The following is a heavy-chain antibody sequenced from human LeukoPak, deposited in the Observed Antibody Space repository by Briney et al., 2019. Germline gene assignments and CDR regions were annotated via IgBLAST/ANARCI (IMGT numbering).Heavy chain of an antibody. Sequence: AGGSPRLSCAASGLSFSSFAMSWVRQGPARGLEWVSSIRGNGKTFYADSVKGRFTLSSDSSRNTVYFQLNNLRVEDTAIYYCAKASWVSSTDAVRWGQGTLVTVSS. CDR3: AKASWVSSTDAVR. CDR2: IRGNGKT. D-gene: IGHD3-16*01. J-gene: IGHJ4*02. V-gene: IGHV3-23*01. CDR1: GLSFSSFA.